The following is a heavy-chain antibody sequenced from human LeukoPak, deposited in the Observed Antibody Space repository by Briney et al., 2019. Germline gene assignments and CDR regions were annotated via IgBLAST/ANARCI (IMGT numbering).Heavy chain of an antibody. J-gene: IGHJ4*02. CDR1: EFSFSSYW. Sequence: GGSLRLSCAASEFSFSSYWMTWVRQAPGKGLVWVSRISPDGSSASYADSVRGRFTISRDNAKNTLYLQMNSLRAEETAIYYCARDPSGWHSMDYWGQGILVTVSS. D-gene: IGHD6-19*01. V-gene: IGHV3-74*01. CDR3: ARDPSGWHSMDY. CDR2: ISPDGSSA.